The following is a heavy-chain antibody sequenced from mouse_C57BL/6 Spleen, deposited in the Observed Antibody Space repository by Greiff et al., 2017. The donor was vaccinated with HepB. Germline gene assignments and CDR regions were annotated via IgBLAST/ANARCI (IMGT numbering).Heavy chain of an antibody. Sequence: EVHLVESGPGLVKPSQSLSLTCSVTGYSITSGYYWNWIRQFPGNKLEWMGYISYDGSNNYNPSLKNRISITRDTSKNQFFLKLNSVTTEDTATYYCAREKYYGSTLLFDYWGQGTTLTVSS. D-gene: IGHD1-1*01. CDR3: AREKYYGSTLLFDY. CDR2: ISYDGSN. CDR1: GYSITSGYY. J-gene: IGHJ2*01. V-gene: IGHV3-6*01.